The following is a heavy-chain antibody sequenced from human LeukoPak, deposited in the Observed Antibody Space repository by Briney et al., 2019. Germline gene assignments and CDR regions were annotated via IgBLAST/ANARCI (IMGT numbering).Heavy chain of an antibody. CDR3: TTIKRGNIFGYFDF. Sequence: SETLSLTCTVSGGSMTTHHWNWIRQTPGKGLEWIGYVFDRGRTKENPSLKSRVTLSADTSKNQLSLRLSSVTAADTAVYYCTTIKRGNIFGYFDFWGQGILVTVSS. J-gene: IGHJ4*02. V-gene: IGHV4-59*11. CDR2: VFDRGRT. CDR1: GGSMTTHH. D-gene: IGHD5-18*01.